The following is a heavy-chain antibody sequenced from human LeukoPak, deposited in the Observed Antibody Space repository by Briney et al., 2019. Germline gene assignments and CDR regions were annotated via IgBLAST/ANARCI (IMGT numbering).Heavy chain of an antibody. CDR2: ISYDGSNE. J-gene: IGHJ6*02. CDR3: AKGGTGSYYYYGMDV. CDR1: GFTFSSYA. D-gene: IGHD3/OR15-3a*01. V-gene: IGHV3-30*04. Sequence: PGGSLRLSCAASGFTFSSYAMHWVRQAPGKGLEWVAVISYDGSNEYYVDSVKGRFTISRDNSKNTMYLQMNSLRAEDTAVYYCAKGGTGSYYYYGMDVWGQGTTVTVSS.